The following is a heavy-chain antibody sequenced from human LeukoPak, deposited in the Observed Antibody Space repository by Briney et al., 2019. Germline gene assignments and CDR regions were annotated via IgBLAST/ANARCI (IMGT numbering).Heavy chain of an antibody. D-gene: IGHD1-26*01. CDR1: GDSIDSYY. CDR3: AGRSARYFDS. V-gene: IGHV4-59*01. Sequence: SETLSLTCTVSGDSIDSYYWSWIRQPPGEGLQWIGYVFYSGPTNYDASLKSRVAISVDRSKNQFSLKLTSVSAAGTAAYYCAGRSARYFDSWGQGTPVTVSS. CDR2: VFYSGPT. J-gene: IGHJ4*02.